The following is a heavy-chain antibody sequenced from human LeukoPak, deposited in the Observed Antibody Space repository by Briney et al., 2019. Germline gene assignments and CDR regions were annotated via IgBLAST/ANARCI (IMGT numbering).Heavy chain of an antibody. J-gene: IGHJ4*02. CDR1: GLTFSNYG. V-gene: IGHV3-30*02. D-gene: IGHD3-22*01. Sequence: GGSLRLSCAASGLTFSNYGMHWVRQAPGKGLEWVAFIRYDGSNKYYADSVKGRFTISRGNSKNTLYLRMNSLRAEDTAVYYCAKDSYYDSSVYYSQIDYWGQGTLVTVSS. CDR3: AKDSYYDSSVYYSQIDY. CDR2: IRYDGSNK.